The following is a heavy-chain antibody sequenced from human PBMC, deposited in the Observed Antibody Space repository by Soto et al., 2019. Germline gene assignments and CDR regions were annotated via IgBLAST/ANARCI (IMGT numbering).Heavy chain of an antibody. V-gene: IGHV1-2*04. CDR2: INPNSGGT. Sequence: QVQLVQSGAEVKKPGASVKVSCKASGYTFTGYYMHWVRQAPGQGLEWMGWINPNSGGTNYAQKFQGWGPMSRETSISKDNMELSRLRSDDTAVYYCARDSTDSSGYYKPKYYFDYWGQGTLVTVSS. CDR3: ARDSTDSSGYYKPKYYFDY. CDR1: GYTFTGYY. J-gene: IGHJ4*02. D-gene: IGHD3-22*01.